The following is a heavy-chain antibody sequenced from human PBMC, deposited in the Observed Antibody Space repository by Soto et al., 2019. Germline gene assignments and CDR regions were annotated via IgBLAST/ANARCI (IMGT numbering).Heavy chain of an antibody. CDR2: IYYSGST. V-gene: IGHV4-39*01. CDR1: GGSISSSSYY. J-gene: IGHJ6*02. CDR3: QRTAYEILTGYPPGIYGMDV. D-gene: IGHD3-9*01. Sequence: SETLSLTCTVSGGSISSSSYYWGWVRQPPGKGQEWIGSIYYSGSTYYNPSLKSRVTISVDTSKNQFSLKLSSVTAADTVFFFKQRTAYEILTGYPPGIYGMDVWGQGTTVTVSS.